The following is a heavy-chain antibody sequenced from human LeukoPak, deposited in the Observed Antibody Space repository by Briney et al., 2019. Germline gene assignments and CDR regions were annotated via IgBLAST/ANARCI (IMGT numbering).Heavy chain of an antibody. J-gene: IGHJ4*02. CDR2: ISTYNGDT. D-gene: IGHD3-16*01. CDR3: AREGLGELTLDY. Sequence: ASVKVSCKASGYTFTSYGISWVRQAPGQGLEWMGWISTYNGDTNYAQKLQGRVTMTTDTSTNTAYMELRSLRSDDTAVYYSAREGLGELTLDYWGQGTLVTVSS. CDR1: GYTFTSYG. V-gene: IGHV1-18*01.